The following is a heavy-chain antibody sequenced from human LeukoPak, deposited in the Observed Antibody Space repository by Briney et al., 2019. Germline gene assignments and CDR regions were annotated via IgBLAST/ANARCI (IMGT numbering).Heavy chain of an antibody. J-gene: IGHJ4*02. D-gene: IGHD4-23*01. CDR3: APGGNSDY. V-gene: IGHV3-30*02. CDR2: IRYDGSNK. CDR1: GFTFSSYG. Sequence: GGSLRLSCAATGFTFSSYGMHWVRQAPGKGLEWVAFIRYDGSNKYYADSVEGRFTISRDNSKNTLYLQMNSLRAEDTAVYYCAPGGNSDYWGQGTLVTVSS.